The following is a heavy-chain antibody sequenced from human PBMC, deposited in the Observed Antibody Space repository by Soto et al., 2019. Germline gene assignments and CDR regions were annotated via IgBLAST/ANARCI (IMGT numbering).Heavy chain of an antibody. J-gene: IGHJ5*02. CDR1: GGSISSSY. D-gene: IGHD2-15*01. CDR3: ARDKYCSGGSCRKNWFDP. V-gene: IGHV4-59*01. CDR2: IYDDGSA. Sequence: SETLSLTCTVSGGSISSSYWSWLRQPPGKGLEWLAYIYDDGSANYNPSLKSRATISLDMSKNQFSLKLTSVTAADTAVYYCARDKYCSGGSCRKNWFDPWGQGTLVTVSS.